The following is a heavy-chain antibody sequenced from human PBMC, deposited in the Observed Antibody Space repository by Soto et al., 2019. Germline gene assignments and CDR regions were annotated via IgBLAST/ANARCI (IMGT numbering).Heavy chain of an antibody. D-gene: IGHD5-18*01. CDR1: GGSFSGYN. J-gene: IGHJ5*02. CDR2: INHSGST. CDR3: ASGDTMTIDP. V-gene: IGHV4-34*01. Sequence: QVQLQQWGAGLLKPSETLSLTCAVYGGSFSGYNWGWFRQPQGKGLEWIGEINHSGSTNYNPSLKSRVTISVDTSKNQFSLKLSSVTAADTAVYYCASGDTMTIDPWGQGTLVTVSS.